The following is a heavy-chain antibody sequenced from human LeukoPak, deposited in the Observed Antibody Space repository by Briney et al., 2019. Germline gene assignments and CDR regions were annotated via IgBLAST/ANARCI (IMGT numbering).Heavy chain of an antibody. Sequence: GSLRLSCAASGFTFSDYYMSWIRQAPGKGLEWIGSIYHSGSTYYNPSLKSQVTISVDTSKNQFSLKLTSVTAADTAVYYCARGYSSSWYLNWFDPWGQGTLVTVSS. CDR1: GFTFSDYY. V-gene: IGHV4-38-2*01. CDR2: IYHSGST. J-gene: IGHJ5*02. CDR3: ARGYSSSWYLNWFDP. D-gene: IGHD6-13*01.